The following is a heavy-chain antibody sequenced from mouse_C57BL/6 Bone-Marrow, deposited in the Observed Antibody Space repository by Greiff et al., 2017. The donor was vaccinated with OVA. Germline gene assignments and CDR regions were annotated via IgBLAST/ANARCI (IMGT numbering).Heavy chain of an antibody. V-gene: IGHV14-4*01. CDR1: GFNIKDDY. J-gene: IGHJ1*03. D-gene: IGHD1-1*01. CDR2: IDPENGDT. Sequence: VQLQQSGAELVRPGASVKLSCTASGFNIKDDYMHWVKQRPEQGLEWIGWIDPENGDTEYASKFQGKGTITADTSSNTAYLQHSSLTSEDTAVYYCTDYYCDGYRYFDVWGTGTTVTVSS. CDR3: TDYYCDGYRYFDV.